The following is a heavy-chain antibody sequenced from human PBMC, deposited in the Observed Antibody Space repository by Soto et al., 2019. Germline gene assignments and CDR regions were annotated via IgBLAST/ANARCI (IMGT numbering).Heavy chain of an antibody. CDR1: GGSFSGYY. J-gene: IGHJ5*02. V-gene: IGHV4-34*01. CDR3: AREGHNREALDWFDP. D-gene: IGHD3-3*02. Sequence: QVQLQQWGAGLLKPSETLSLTCAVYGGSFSGYYWSWIRQPPGKGLEWIGEVNHSGSTNYNPSIKSRVTISVDTSKNQFSLKLSSVTAADTAVYYCAREGHNREALDWFDPWGQGTLVTVSS. CDR2: VNHSGST.